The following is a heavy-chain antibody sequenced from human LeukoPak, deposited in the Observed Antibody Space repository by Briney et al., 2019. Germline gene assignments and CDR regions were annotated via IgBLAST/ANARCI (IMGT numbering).Heavy chain of an antibody. V-gene: IGHV1-69*05. CDR3: ARGPQDSSSEYYYYYYMDV. D-gene: IGHD6-6*01. CDR1: GGTFSSYA. J-gene: IGHJ6*03. Sequence: ASVKVSCKASGGTFSSYAISWVRQAPGQGLEWMGGIIPIFGTANYAQKFQGRVTITTDESTSTAYMELSSLRSEDTAVYYCARGPQDSSSEYYYYYYMDVWGKGTTVTVSS. CDR2: IIPIFGTA.